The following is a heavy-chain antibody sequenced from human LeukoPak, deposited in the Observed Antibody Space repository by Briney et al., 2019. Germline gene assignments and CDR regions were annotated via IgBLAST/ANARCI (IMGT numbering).Heavy chain of an antibody. Sequence: SETLSLTCTVSGDSISSYYWSWIRQPPGKGLEWIGYLYYSGSTNYNPSLKSRVTISVDTSKNQFSLKLRSVTAADTAVYYCAREPGYSSSWYYFDYWGQGTLVTVSS. D-gene: IGHD6-13*01. CDR2: LYYSGST. J-gene: IGHJ4*02. CDR1: GDSISSYY. V-gene: IGHV4-59*08. CDR3: AREPGYSSSWYYFDY.